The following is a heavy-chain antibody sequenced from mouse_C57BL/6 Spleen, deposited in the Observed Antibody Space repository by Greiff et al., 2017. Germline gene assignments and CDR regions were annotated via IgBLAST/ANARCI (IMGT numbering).Heavy chain of an antibody. Sequence: EVQLQQSGPELVKPGASVKISCKASGYTFTDYYMNWVKQSHGKSLEWIGDINPNNGGTSYNQKFKGKATLTVDKSSSTAYMELRSLTSEDSAVYDCACSYDRGSVGAMDYWGQGTSVTVSS. CDR3: ACSYDRGSVGAMDY. J-gene: IGHJ4*01. CDR1: GYTFTDYY. D-gene: IGHD2-3*01. CDR2: INPNNGGT. V-gene: IGHV1-26*01.